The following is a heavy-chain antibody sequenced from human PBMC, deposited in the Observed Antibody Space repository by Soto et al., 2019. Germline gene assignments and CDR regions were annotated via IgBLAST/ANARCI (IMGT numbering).Heavy chain of an antibody. D-gene: IGHD3-3*01. V-gene: IGHV3-33*01. CDR1: GFTVSSYG. J-gene: IGHJ3*02. CDR3: ARGITIFGVVIADAFDI. Sequence: GGSLRLSCAASGFTVSSYGMHLVRQAPGKGLEWVAVIWYDGSNKYYADSVKGRFTISRDNSKNTLYLQMNSLRAEDTAVYYCARGITIFGVVIADAFDIWGQGTMVTVSS. CDR2: IWYDGSNK.